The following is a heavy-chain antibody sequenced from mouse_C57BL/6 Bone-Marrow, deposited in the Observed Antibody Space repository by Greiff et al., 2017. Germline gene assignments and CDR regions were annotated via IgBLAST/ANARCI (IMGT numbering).Heavy chain of an antibody. CDR3: ARWPEWFAY. CDR2: IYPGDGDT. CDR1: GYAFSSSW. V-gene: IGHV1-82*01. J-gene: IGHJ3*01. Sequence: QVQLQQSGPELVKPGASVKISCKASGYAFSSSWMNWVKQRPGKGLEWIGRIYPGDGDTNYNGKFKGKATLTADKSSSTAYMQISRLTSADSAVYFCARWPEWFAYWGQGTLVTVSA.